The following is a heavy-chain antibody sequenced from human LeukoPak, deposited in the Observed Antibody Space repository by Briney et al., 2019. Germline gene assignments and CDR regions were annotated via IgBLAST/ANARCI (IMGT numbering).Heavy chain of an antibody. CDR2: ISSSSSYI. V-gene: IGHV3-21*01. D-gene: IGHD5-24*01. Sequence: GSLRLSCAASGFTFSSYSMNWGRQAPGKRLEWVSSISSSSSYIYYADSVKGRFTISTDNAKNSLYLQMNSLTAEDTAVYNCARGVSTSRDGYTLVWGQRSLVTVSS. CDR1: GFTFSSYS. CDR3: ARGVSTSRDGYTLV. J-gene: IGHJ4*01.